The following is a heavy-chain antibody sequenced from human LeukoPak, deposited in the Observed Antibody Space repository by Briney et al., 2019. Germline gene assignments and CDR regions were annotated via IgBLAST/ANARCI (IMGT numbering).Heavy chain of an antibody. J-gene: IGHJ4*02. CDR3: ASPGSGSYYNNLYYFDY. CDR1: GFTVSNNY. CDR2: IYSGGST. V-gene: IGHV3-53*01. Sequence: PGGSLRLSCAASGFTVSNNYLSWVRQAPGQGLEWVSVIYSGGSTYAADSVSGRFMISRDNSTYTRYLQMNSLRAEDTAVYYCASPGSGSYYNNLYYFDYWGQGTLVTVSS. D-gene: IGHD3-10*01.